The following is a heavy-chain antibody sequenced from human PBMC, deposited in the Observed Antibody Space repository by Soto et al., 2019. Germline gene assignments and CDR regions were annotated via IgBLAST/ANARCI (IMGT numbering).Heavy chain of an antibody. J-gene: IGHJ6*02. CDR2: ISYDGSNK. CDR3: AKDHSMGPYGMDV. Sequence: QVQLVESGGGVVQPGRSLRLSCAASGFTFSSYGMHWVRQAPGKGLEWVAVISYDGSNKYFADSVKGRFTISRDNSKNTLYLQMNSLRAEDTAVYYCAKDHSMGPYGMDVWGQGTTVTVSS. D-gene: IGHD3-10*01. CDR1: GFTFSSYG. V-gene: IGHV3-30*18.